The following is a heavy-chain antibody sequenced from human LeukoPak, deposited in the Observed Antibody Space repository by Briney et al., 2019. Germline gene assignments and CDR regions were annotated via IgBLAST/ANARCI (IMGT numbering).Heavy chain of an antibody. CDR2: ISYDGSNK. V-gene: IGHV3-30-3*01. CDR1: GFTFSSYA. J-gene: IGHJ4*02. CDR3: ARDAGLGSFDY. D-gene: IGHD3-10*01. Sequence: GGSLRLSCAASGFTFSSYAMHWVRQAPGKGLEWVAVISYDGSNKYYADSVKGRFTISRDNSKNTLYLQMNSLRAEDTAVYYCARDAGLGSFDYWGQGTLVTASS.